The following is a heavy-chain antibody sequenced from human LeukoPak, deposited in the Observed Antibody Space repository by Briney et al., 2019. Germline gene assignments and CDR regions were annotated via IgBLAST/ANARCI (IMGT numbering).Heavy chain of an antibody. D-gene: IGHD3-10*01. Sequence: SETLSLTCTVSGGSISSYYWSWIRQPPGKGLEWLGYIYYSGSTNYNPSLKSRVTISVDTSKNQSSLKLSSVTAADTAVYYCARATNYYGSGSYYRRVYYFDYWGQGTLVTVSS. CDR3: ARATNYYGSGSYYRRVYYFDY. CDR1: GGSISSYY. CDR2: IYYSGST. J-gene: IGHJ4*02. V-gene: IGHV4-59*01.